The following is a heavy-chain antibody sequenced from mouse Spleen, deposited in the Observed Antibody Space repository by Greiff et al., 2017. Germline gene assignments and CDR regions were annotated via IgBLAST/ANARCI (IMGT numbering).Heavy chain of an antibody. CDR3: ARGGTGYAMDY. V-gene: IGHV1-64*01. J-gene: IGHJ4*01. D-gene: IGHD3-3*01. CDR2: IHPNSGST. Sequence: VQLQQSGAELVKPGASVKLSCKASGYTFTSYWMHWVKQRPGQGLEWIGMIHPNSGSTNYNEKFKSKATLTVDKSSSTAYMQLSSLTSEDSAVYYCARGGTGYAMDYWGQGTSVTVSS. CDR1: GYTFTSYW.